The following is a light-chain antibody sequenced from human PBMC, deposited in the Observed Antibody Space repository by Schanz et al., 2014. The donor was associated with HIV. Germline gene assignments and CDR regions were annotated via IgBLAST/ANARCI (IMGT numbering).Light chain of an antibody. Sequence: QSALTQPASVSGSPGQSITISCTGNSRDVDSNNYVSWYQQCPGKAPKLMIYEVSKRPSGVSDRFSGSKSDYTASLTISGLQPEDEADYYCNSYTSSSTWVFGGGTKLTVL. CDR3: NSYTSSSTWV. V-gene: IGLV2-14*01. J-gene: IGLJ3*02. CDR2: EVS. CDR1: SRDVDSNNY.